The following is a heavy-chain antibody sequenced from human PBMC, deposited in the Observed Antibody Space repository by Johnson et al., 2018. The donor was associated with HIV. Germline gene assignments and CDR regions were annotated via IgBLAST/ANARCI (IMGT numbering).Heavy chain of an antibody. Sequence: LVESGGGVARPGGSLRLSCEASGFTFDEYDMSWVRQAPGKGLEWVSGINWNGSTGYADSVKGRFTISRDNSKNTLYLQINSLRAEDTAVYYCARGGGSYDAGDAFDTWGQGTMVTVSS. V-gene: IGHV3-20*04. CDR3: ARGGGSYDAGDAFDT. CDR1: GFTFDEYD. J-gene: IGHJ3*02. D-gene: IGHD1-26*01. CDR2: INWNGST.